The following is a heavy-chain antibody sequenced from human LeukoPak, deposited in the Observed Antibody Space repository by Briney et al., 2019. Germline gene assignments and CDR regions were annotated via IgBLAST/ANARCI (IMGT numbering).Heavy chain of an antibody. CDR2: ISGSGDST. CDR1: GFTFRTYA. V-gene: IGHV3-23*01. D-gene: IGHD2-2*01. J-gene: IGHJ4*02. CDR3: AKDVGYCSTTSCYYFDY. Sequence: GGSLRLSCAASGFTFRTYAVSWVRQAPGKGLEWVSAISGSGDSTYYANSVKGRFTISRDNSKNSLYLQMNSLRAEDTAVYYCAKDVGYCSTTSCYYFDYWGQGTLVTVSS.